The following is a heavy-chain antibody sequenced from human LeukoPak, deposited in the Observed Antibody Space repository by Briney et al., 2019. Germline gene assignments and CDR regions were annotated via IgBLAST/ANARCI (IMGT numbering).Heavy chain of an antibody. J-gene: IGHJ4*02. V-gene: IGHV3-23*01. Sequence: GGSLRLSCAASRFTFSSYGMSWVRQAPGKGLEWVSAISGSGDSTYYADSVKGRFTISRDNSKNTLYLQMNSLRAEDTAVYYCARDWGNWDFDYWGQGTLVTVSS. D-gene: IGHD3-16*01. CDR1: RFTFSSYG. CDR2: ISGSGDST. CDR3: ARDWGNWDFDY.